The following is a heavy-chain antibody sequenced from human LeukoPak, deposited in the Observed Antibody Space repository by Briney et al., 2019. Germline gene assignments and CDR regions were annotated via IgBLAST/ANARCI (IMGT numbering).Heavy chain of an antibody. CDR3: AMEPPQGRRSGVIIKELT. CDR2: ISGSGGST. J-gene: IGHJ5*02. D-gene: IGHD3-10*01. Sequence: QPGGSLRLSCAASGFTFSSYAMSWVRQAPGKGLEWVSAISGSGGSTYYADSVKGRFTISRDNSKNTLYLQMNSLRAEDTAVYYCAMEPPQGRRSGVIIKELTWGQGTLVTVSS. V-gene: IGHV3-23*01. CDR1: GFTFSSYA.